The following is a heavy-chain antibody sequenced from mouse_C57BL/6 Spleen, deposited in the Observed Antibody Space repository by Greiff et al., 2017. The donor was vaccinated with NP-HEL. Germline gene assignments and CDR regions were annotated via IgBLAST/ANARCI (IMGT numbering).Heavy chain of an antibody. J-gene: IGHJ2*01. CDR3: AREIGDYFDY. CDR1: GYAFSSSW. D-gene: IGHD2-14*01. Sequence: QVQLQQSGPELVKPGASVKISCKASGYAFSSSWMNWVKQRPGKGLEWIGRIYPGDGDTNYNGKFKGKATLTADKSSSTAYMQLSSLTSEDSAVYFCAREIGDYFDYWGQGTTLTVSS. CDR2: IYPGDGDT. V-gene: IGHV1-82*01.